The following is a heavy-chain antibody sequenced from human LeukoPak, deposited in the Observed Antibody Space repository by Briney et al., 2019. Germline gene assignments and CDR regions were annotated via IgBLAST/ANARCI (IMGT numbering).Heavy chain of an antibody. Sequence: PSETLSLTCTVSGESISNSRHYWSWIRQPAGKGLEWIGRIYPSGNTNYNPSLKSRLTISLDTSKNQFSLKLSSVTAADTALYYCAGGYIYGSTYYYMDVWGKGTTVTISS. J-gene: IGHJ6*03. V-gene: IGHV4-61*02. CDR3: AGGYIYGSTYYYMDV. D-gene: IGHD5-18*01. CDR2: IYPSGNT. CDR1: GESISNSRHY.